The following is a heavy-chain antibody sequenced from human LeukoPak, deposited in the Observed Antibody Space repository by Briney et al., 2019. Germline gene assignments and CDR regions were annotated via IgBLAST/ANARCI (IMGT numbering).Heavy chain of an antibody. CDR1: GGSFSDYY. CDR3: ASSHPLGSNNDYYTPFDY. Sequence: PSETLSLTCAVYGGSFSDYYWSWIRQPPGKGLEWIGEINPSGSTNYSPSLKSRVTISVDTSKNQFSLKLSSVAAADTAVYYCASSHPLGSNNDYYTPFDYWGQGTLVTVSS. CDR2: INPSGST. J-gene: IGHJ4*02. V-gene: IGHV4-34*01. D-gene: IGHD3-3*01.